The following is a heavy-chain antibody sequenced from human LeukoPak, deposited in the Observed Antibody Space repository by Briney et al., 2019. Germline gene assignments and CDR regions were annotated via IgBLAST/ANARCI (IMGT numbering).Heavy chain of an antibody. D-gene: IGHD3-3*01. V-gene: IGHV1-69*04. CDR2: IIPILGIA. Sequence: PVKVSCKASGGTFSSYTISWVRQAPGQGLEWMGRIIPILGIANYAQKFQGRVTITADKSTSTAYMELSSLRSEDTAVYYCAREPTYYDFWSGYYTPFDYWGQGTLVTVSS. CDR3: AREPTYYDFWSGYYTPFDY. J-gene: IGHJ4*02. CDR1: GGTFSSYT.